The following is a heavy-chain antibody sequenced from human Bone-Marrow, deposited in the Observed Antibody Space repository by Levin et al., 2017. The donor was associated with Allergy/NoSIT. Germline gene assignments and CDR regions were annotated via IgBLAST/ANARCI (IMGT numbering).Heavy chain of an antibody. CDR1: GFTFSNAW. V-gene: IGHV3-15*01. CDR3: TTEGNGGYCSSTSCPTVYYYYDYMDV. J-gene: IGHJ6*03. CDR2: IKSKTDGGTT. Sequence: LSLTCAASGFTFSNAWMSWVRQAPGKGLEWVGRIKSKTDGGTTDYAAPVKGRFTISRDDSKNTLYLQMNSLKTEDTAVYYCTTEGNGGYCSSTSCPTVYYYYDYMDVWGKGTTVTVSS. D-gene: IGHD2-2*01.